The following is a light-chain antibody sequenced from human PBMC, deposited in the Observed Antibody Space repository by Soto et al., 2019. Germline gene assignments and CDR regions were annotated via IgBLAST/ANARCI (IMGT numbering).Light chain of an antibody. V-gene: IGKV1-39*01. CDR2: AAS. CDR1: QSISSY. Sequence: DIQMTQSPSSLSASVGDRVTITCRASQSISSYLNWYQQKPGKAPKLLIYAASSLQSGVPSRFSGSGSGTDFTLTISSQQPEDFATYYCQQSYSTSWTFGQGTKVEI. CDR3: QQSYSTSWT. J-gene: IGKJ1*01.